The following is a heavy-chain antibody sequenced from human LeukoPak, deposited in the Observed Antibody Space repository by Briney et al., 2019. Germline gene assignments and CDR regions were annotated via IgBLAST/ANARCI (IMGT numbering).Heavy chain of an antibody. V-gene: IGHV4-39*01. CDR1: GGSISGSAYY. CDR3: AKLQGPNELWLDY. Sequence: TSETLSLTCTVSGGSISGSAYYWDWIRQPPGKGLEWIGSIYYSGTTYYNPSLKSRVTISVDTSKKQFSLKLSSLTAADTAVYYCAKLQGPNELWLDYWGQGTLVTVSS. J-gene: IGHJ4*02. CDR2: IYYSGTT. D-gene: IGHD5-18*01.